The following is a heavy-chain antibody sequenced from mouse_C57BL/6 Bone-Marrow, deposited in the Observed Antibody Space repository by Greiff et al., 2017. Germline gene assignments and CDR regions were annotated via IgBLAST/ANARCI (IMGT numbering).Heavy chain of an antibody. D-gene: IGHD1-1*01. Sequence: EVHLVASGEGLVKPGGSLKLSCAASGFTFSSYAMSWVRQTPEKRLEWVAYISSGGDYIYYADTVKGRFTISRDNARNTLYLQMSSLKSEDTAMYYCTRGGYYGSSYEGYYAMDYWGQGTSVTVSS. CDR1: GFTFSSYA. CDR3: TRGGYYGSSYEGYYAMDY. J-gene: IGHJ4*01. CDR2: ISSGGDYI. V-gene: IGHV5-9-1*02.